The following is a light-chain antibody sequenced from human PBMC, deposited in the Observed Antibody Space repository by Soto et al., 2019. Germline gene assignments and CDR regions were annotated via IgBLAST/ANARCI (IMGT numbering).Light chain of an antibody. CDR3: ALWDDSLNGPV. J-gene: IGLJ3*02. CDR1: RSKIGSHS. Sequence: QSVLTQPPSASGTPGQRITISFSGSRSKIGSHSVNWYQQPPGTAPKLLIYRSSQRPSGVPDRFSGSKSGTSASLAISGLQSGDEADYYCALWDDSLNGPVFGGGTKVTVL. V-gene: IGLV1-44*01. CDR2: RSS.